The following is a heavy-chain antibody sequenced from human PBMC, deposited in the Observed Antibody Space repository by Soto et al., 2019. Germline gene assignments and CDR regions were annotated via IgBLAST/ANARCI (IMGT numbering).Heavy chain of an antibody. Sequence: GGSLRLSCTTSAFSFGDYAMTWVRQAPGKGLEWVGFIRNPGYGGTTEYATSVKGRFIISRDDSMSSAYLQLNSLKVDDSAVYYCVRGSFGYYGPWGQGTLVTVSS. J-gene: IGHJ5*02. CDR3: VRGSFGYYGP. CDR1: AFSFGDYA. V-gene: IGHV3-49*04. CDR2: IRNPGYGGTT. D-gene: IGHD3-22*01.